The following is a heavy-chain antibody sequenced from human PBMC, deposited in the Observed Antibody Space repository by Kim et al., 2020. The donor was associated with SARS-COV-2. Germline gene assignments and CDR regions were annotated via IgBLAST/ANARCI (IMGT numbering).Heavy chain of an antibody. Sequence: SETLSLTCTVSGGSISSYYWSWIRQPPGKGLEWIGYIYYSGSTNYNPSLKSRVTISVDTSKNQFSLKLSSVTAADTAVYYCARRSEYYHGSGLDVWGQGTTVTVSS. D-gene: IGHD3-10*01. CDR1: GGSISSYY. CDR3: ARRSEYYHGSGLDV. J-gene: IGHJ6*02. V-gene: IGHV4-59*13. CDR2: IYYSGST.